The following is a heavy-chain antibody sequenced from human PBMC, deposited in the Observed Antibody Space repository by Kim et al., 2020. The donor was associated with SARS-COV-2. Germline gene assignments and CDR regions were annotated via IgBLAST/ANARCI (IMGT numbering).Heavy chain of an antibody. Sequence: SETLSLTCTVSGASISVDSYYWGWIRQPPGKGLEWIATISYSGSTYYNPSLKSRVTISVDTSKNQFSLKLSSVTAADTAVYYCARRNRGYHAFDIWGQGTMVTVSS. D-gene: IGHD5-12*01. CDR2: ISYSGST. CDR3: ARRNRGYHAFDI. CDR1: GASISVDSYY. V-gene: IGHV4-39*01. J-gene: IGHJ3*02.